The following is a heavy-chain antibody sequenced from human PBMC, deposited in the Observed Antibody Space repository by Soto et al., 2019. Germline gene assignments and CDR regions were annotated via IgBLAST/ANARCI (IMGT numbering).Heavy chain of an antibody. CDR2: IYHSGST. V-gene: IGHV4-4*02. J-gene: IGHJ3*02. CDR1: SGSISSSNW. D-gene: IGHD2-2*01. Sequence: QVQLQESGPGLVKPSGTLSLTCAVSSGSISSSNWWSWVRQPPGKGLEWIGEIYHSGSTNYNPSLKSRVTISVDKSKNHFSLKLSSVTAADTAVYYCARDGGYCSSTSCYAGGHAFDIWGQGTMVTVSS. CDR3: ARDGGYCSSTSCYAGGHAFDI.